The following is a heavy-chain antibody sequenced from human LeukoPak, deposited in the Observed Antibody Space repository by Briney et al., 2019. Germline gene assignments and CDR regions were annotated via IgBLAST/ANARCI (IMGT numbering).Heavy chain of an antibody. CDR1: GGSISSYY. CDR2: INHSGST. D-gene: IGHD3-10*01. V-gene: IGHV4-34*01. J-gene: IGHJ4*02. CDR3: ARARLHHNYGSGTNFDY. Sequence: PSETLSLTCTVSGGSISSYYWSWIRQPPGKGLEWIGEINHSGSTNYNPSLKSRVTISVDTSKNQFSLKLSSVTAADTAVYYCARARLHHNYGSGTNFDYWGQGSLVTVSS.